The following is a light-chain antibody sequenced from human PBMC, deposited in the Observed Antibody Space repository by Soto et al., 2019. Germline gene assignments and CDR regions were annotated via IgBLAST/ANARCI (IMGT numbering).Light chain of an antibody. CDR2: SVS. CDR3: QQSYSTLWT. Sequence: DIQMTQSPSSLSATVGDRVTITCRASQNISKYLNWYQQKAGKTPNLLIYSVSSLESWVPSRFSGSGSGTEFTLTVSSLQPEDFGSYYCQQSYSTLWTFGQGTKVDIK. J-gene: IGKJ1*01. CDR1: QNISKY. V-gene: IGKV1-39*01.